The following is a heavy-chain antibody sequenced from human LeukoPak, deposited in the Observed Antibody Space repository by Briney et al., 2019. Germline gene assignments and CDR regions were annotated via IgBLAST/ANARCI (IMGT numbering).Heavy chain of an antibody. CDR3: ARDIYYDSSGYYGFFDY. D-gene: IGHD3-22*01. CDR2: IYYSGST. Sequence: PSETLSLTCTVSGGSISSSSYYWGWIRQPPGKGLEWIGSIYYSGSTYYNPSLKSRVTISVDTSKNQFSLKLSSVTAADTAVYYCARDIYYDSSGYYGFFDYWGQGTLVTVSS. CDR1: GGSISSSSYY. V-gene: IGHV4-39*07. J-gene: IGHJ4*02.